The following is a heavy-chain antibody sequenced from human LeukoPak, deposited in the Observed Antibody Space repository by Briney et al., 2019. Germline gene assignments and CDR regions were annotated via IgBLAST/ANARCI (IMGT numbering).Heavy chain of an antibody. CDR2: IYSGGST. CDR3: AREFPEYSSSWYGYFDY. J-gene: IGHJ4*02. V-gene: IGHV3-53*01. CDR1: GFTVSSNY. Sequence: PGGSLRLSCAASGFTVSSNYMSWVRQAPGKGPEWASVIYSGGSTYYADYVKGRVTIARDNSKNTLCLQMNSLRAEDTAVYYCAREFPEYSSSWYGYFDYWGQGTLVTVSS. D-gene: IGHD6-13*01.